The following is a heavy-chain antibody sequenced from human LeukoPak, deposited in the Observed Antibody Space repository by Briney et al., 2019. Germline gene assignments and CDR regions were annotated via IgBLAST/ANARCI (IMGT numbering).Heavy chain of an antibody. CDR3: ARDRADYYGSGSYPNWLAP. V-gene: IGHV3-48*01. CDR1: GFTFSSYN. CDR2: ISSSSSTI. D-gene: IGHD3-10*01. J-gene: IGHJ5*02. Sequence: SGGSLRLSCAASGFTFSSYNMNWVRQAPGKGLEWVSYISSSSSTIYYADSVKGRFTSSRDDAKNSLYLQMNSLRAEDTAVYYCARDRADYYGSGSYPNWLAPWGQGTLVTVSS.